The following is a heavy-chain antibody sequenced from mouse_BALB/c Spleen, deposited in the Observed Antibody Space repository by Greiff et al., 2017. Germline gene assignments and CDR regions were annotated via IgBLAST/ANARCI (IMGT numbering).Heavy chain of an antibody. V-gene: IGHV9-2-1*01. CDR2: INTETGEP. D-gene: IGHD2-14*01. CDR1: GYTFTDYS. Sequence: VQLVESGPELKKPGETVKISCKASGYTFTDYSMHWVKQAPGKGLKWMGWINTETGEPTYADDFKGRFAFSLETSASTAYLQINNLKNEDTATYFCARSPYYRYEAWFAYWGQGTLVTVSA. CDR3: ARSPYYRYEAWFAY. J-gene: IGHJ3*01.